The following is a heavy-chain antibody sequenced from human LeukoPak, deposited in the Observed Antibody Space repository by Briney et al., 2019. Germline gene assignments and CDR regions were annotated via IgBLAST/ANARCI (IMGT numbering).Heavy chain of an antibody. CDR2: ISGSGGST. J-gene: IGHJ6*03. CDR1: GFTFSSYA. D-gene: IGHD6-6*01. Sequence: GGSLRLSCADPGFTFSSYAMSWVRQAPGKGLEWVSAISGSGGSTYYADSVKGRFTISRDNSKNTLYLQMNSLRAEDTAVYYCAKGRAARRGFYYYYYMDVWGKGTTVTVSS. CDR3: AKGRAARRGFYYYYYMDV. V-gene: IGHV3-23*01.